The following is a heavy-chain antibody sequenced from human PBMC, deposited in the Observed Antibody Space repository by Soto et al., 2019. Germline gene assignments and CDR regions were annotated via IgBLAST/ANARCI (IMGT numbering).Heavy chain of an antibody. V-gene: IGHV4-31*02. CDR2: IYNTGST. J-gene: IGHJ4*02. CDR1: GGSISSGGYY. Sequence: PSETLSVTXTVSGGSISSGGYYWSWIRHHPGEGLEWVGYIYNTGSTSYNPSLKSRLTISVDTSKNQFSLKLSSVTAADTAVYYCASQSGSYHHFDFWGQGALVTVSS. CDR3: ASQSGSYHHFDF. D-gene: IGHD1-26*01.